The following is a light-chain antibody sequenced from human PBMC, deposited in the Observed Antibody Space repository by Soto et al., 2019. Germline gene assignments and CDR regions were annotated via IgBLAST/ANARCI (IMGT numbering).Light chain of an antibody. CDR2: GAS. Sequence: DIQMTQSPSTLPASVGDRVTFTCRASQSVSIWLAWYQQKPGKAPKLLISGASTLESGVPSRFSGSGSGTEFTLTISSLQPDDFATYYCQQYKNYLTFGQGTKVDIK. CDR3: QQYKNYLT. J-gene: IGKJ1*01. CDR1: QSVSIW. V-gene: IGKV1-5*01.